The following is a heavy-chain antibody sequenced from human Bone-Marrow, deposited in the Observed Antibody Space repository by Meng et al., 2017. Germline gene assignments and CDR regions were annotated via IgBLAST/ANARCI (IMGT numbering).Heavy chain of an antibody. J-gene: IGHJ6*02. D-gene: IGHD5-18*01. CDR1: GGSISSYY. Sequence: SETLSLTCTVSGGSISSYYWGWIRQPAGKGLEWIGRIYTSGSTNYNPSLKSRVTMSVDTSKNQFSLKLSSVTAADTAVYYCARGGNGYSYGTYYYYGMDVWGQGTTVTVSS. V-gene: IGHV4-4*07. CDR2: IYTSGST. CDR3: ARGGNGYSYGTYYYYGMDV.